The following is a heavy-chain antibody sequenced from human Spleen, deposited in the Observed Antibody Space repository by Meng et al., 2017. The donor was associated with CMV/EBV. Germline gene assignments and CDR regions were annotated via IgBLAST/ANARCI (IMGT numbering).Heavy chain of an antibody. V-gene: IGHV3-48*03. Sequence: GGSLRLSCAASGFTFSRYEMNWVRQAPGKGLEWISYISVSGSTTYYADSVEGRFTISRDNAKNSLYLQMNSLRAEDTAVYYCARDSILTAMFDYWGQGTLVTVSS. CDR3: ARDSILTAMFDY. CDR1: GFTFSRYE. D-gene: IGHD5-18*01. J-gene: IGHJ4*02. CDR2: ISVSGSTT.